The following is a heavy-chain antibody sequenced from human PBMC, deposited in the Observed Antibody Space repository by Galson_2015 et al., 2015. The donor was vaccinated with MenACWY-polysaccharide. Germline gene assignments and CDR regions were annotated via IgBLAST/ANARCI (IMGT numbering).Heavy chain of an antibody. J-gene: IGHJ4*02. CDR2: IRWNRVTI. Sequence: CMRLCCEASGFTFDDYAMHWVRQAPGKGLEWVSGIRWNRVTIGYADSVKGRFTISRDNAKHSLYLQMDSLRTEDTALYYCAKSPEWYCSGDSCLTLDYWGQGTLVTVSS. D-gene: IGHD2-15*01. CDR1: GFTFDDYA. V-gene: IGHV3-9*01. CDR3: AKSPEWYCSGDSCLTLDY.